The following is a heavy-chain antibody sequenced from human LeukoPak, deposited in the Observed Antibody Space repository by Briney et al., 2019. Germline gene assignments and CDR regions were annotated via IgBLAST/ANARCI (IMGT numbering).Heavy chain of an antibody. CDR3: ARDLSYGSGSYYY. D-gene: IGHD3-10*01. V-gene: IGHV1-2*02. Sequence: ASVKVSCKASGYTFTGYYMHWVRQAPGQGLEWMGWINPNSGGTNYAQKFQGRVTMTRDTSISTAYMELSRLRSDDTAVYYCARDLSYGSGSYYYWGQGTLVTVSS. CDR1: GYTFTGYY. CDR2: INPNSGGT. J-gene: IGHJ4*02.